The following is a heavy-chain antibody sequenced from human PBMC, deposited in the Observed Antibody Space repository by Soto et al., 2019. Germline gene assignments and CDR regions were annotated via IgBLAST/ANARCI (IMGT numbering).Heavy chain of an antibody. V-gene: IGHV1-2*02. CDR3: ARGGGVGVAGSAAFDM. CDR1: GYPVTAYY. CDR2: INPATGAA. D-gene: IGHD3-3*01. Sequence: QLHLVQSGAVVKKPGASVTVSCSASGYPVTAYYMHWVRQAPGRGLEGMGGINPATGAAKYTQTCQGRVTMTRDTSKSTVFMELSGLTSEDTAVFYCARGGGVGVAGSAAFDMWGQGTLVTVSS. J-gene: IGHJ3*02.